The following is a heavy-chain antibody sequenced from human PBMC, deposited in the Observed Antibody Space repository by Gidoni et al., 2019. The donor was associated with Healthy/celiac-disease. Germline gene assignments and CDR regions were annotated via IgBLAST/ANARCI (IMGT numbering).Heavy chain of an antibody. Sequence: EVQLLESGGCLVQPGGSLRLSCAAPVFTFSSYAMRWVRQAPGKGLEWVSAIGGKGGSTYYAESGKGRFTISRDNSKNTLYLQMNSLRAEDTAVYYCAKEGGVLRFLEWSPPGYFDYWGQGTLVTVSS. CDR2: IGGKGGST. CDR1: VFTFSSYA. V-gene: IGHV3-23*01. D-gene: IGHD3-3*01. J-gene: IGHJ4*02. CDR3: AKEGGVLRFLEWSPPGYFDY.